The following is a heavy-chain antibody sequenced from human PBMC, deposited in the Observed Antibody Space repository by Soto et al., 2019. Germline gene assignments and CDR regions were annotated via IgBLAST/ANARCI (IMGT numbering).Heavy chain of an antibody. CDR2: ISAYNGNT. J-gene: IGHJ6*02. CDR3: ARRRRASYGYAAYYYYGMDV. V-gene: IGHV1-18*04. CDR1: GYTFTSCS. D-gene: IGHD5-18*01. Sequence: ATVKVSCKASGYTFTSCSISWVRQAPGQGLERMGWISAYNGNTNYAKKLQGRVTMTTDTSTSTAYIELRSLRSDDTAVYYCARRRRASYGYAAYYYYGMDVWGQGTTVTV.